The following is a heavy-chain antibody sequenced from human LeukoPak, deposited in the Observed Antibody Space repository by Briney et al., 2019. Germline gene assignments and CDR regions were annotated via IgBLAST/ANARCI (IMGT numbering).Heavy chain of an antibody. J-gene: IGHJ4*02. CDR2: IYRSGSST. Sequence: GGSLRLSCAASGFTFSNYAMTWVRQAPGRGLEWVSIIYRSGSSTDYVASVKGRFTISRDNSKNTLYLQMNSLRAEDTAVYYCAKDLTGDGYNSIWGQGTLVTVPS. D-gene: IGHD5-24*01. CDR3: AKDLTGDGYNSI. V-gene: IGHV3-23*01. CDR1: GFTFSNYA.